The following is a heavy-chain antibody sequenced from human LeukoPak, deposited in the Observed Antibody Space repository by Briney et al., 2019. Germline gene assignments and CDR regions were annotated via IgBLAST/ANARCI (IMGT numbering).Heavy chain of an antibody. CDR3: ANSWADY. CDR2: ISYDGSNK. V-gene: IGHV3-30*18. Sequence: GGSLRLSCAASGFTFSSYGMHWVRQAPGKGLEWVAVISYDGSNKYYADSVKGRFTISRDNSKNTLYLQMNSLRAEDTAVCYCANSWADYWGQGTLVTVSS. J-gene: IGHJ4*02. CDR1: GFTFSSYG.